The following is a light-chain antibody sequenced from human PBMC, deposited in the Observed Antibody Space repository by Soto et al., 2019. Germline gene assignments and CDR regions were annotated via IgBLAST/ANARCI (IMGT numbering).Light chain of an antibody. CDR1: SSNIGGHT. J-gene: IGLJ2*01. V-gene: IGLV1-44*01. CDR3: AAWDVSLNGVV. CDR2: NTY. Sequence: QSALTQPPSASGTPGQRVTISCSGSSSNIGGHTVNWYQQLPGTAPRLLIYNTYYRPSGVPDRFSGSKSGTSASLAISGLQSEDEADYYCAAWDVSLNGVVFGGGTKLTVL.